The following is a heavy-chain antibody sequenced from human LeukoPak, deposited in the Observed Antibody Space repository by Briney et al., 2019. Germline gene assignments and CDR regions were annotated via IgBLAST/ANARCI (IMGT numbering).Heavy chain of an antibody. CDR2: INHSGST. D-gene: IGHD3-22*01. CDR1: GGSFSGYY. V-gene: IGHV4-34*01. J-gene: IGHJ4*02. Sequence: SETLSLTCAVYGGSFSGYYWSWIRQPPGKGLEWIGEINHSGSTNYNPSLKSRVTLSVDTSKNQFSLKLSSVTAADTAVYYCARGRGSYDSSGYYYYFDYWGQGTLVTVSS. CDR3: ARGRGSYDSSGYYYYFDY.